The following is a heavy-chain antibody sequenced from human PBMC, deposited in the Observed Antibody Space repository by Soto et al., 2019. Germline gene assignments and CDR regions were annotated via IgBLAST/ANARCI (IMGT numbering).Heavy chain of an antibody. CDR2: INPSGST. D-gene: IGHD2-8*01. J-gene: IGHJ6*02. Sequence: PSETLSRTCALYGGSFSGYYWSWIRQPPGKGLEWIGEINPSGSTNYNPSLKSRVTISVDTSKNQFSLKLSSVTAADTAVYYCARGRVCNYGIDVWRQGTKVTFCS. V-gene: IGHV4-34*01. CDR1: GGSFSGYY. CDR3: ARGRVCNYGIDV.